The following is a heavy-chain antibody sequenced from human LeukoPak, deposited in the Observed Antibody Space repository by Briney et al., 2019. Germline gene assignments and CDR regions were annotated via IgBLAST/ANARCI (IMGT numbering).Heavy chain of an antibody. Sequence: GASVKVSCKASGYTFTGYYMHWVRQAPGQGLEWMGWINPNRGDTNFEQKVQVRVTMTRDTSISTAYMELSRLRSDDTAVYYCASRSTRSGNYYMDVWGKGTTVTVSS. V-gene: IGHV1-2*02. CDR1: GYTFTGYY. CDR2: INPNRGDT. D-gene: IGHD1-26*01. J-gene: IGHJ6*03. CDR3: ASRSTRSGNYYMDV.